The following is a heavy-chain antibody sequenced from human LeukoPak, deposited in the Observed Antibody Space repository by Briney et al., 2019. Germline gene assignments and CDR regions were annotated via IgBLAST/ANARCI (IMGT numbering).Heavy chain of an antibody. CDR3: ARGGGLLTVVKIFDY. CDR2: INHSGST. V-gene: IGHV4-34*01. J-gene: IGHJ4*02. Sequence: PSETLSLTCAVYGGSFSGYYWSWIRQPPGKGLEWIGEINHSGSTNYNPSLKSRVTISVDTSKNQFSLKLSSVTAVDTAVYYCARGGGLLTVVKIFDYWGQGTLVTVSS. CDR1: GGSFSGYY. D-gene: IGHD4-23*01.